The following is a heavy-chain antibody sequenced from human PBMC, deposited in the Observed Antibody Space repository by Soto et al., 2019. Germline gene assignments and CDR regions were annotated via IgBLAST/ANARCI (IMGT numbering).Heavy chain of an antibody. J-gene: IGHJ4*02. CDR3: AKVLTGDLDY. V-gene: IGHV3-30*18. D-gene: IGHD7-27*01. Sequence: QVQLVESGGGVVQPGRSLRLSCAASGFTFSSYGMNWVRQAPGKGLEWVAVISYDENNKYYADSVKGRFTISRDNSENTLYLQMNSLRAEDTAVYYCAKVLTGDLDYWGQGTLVTVSS. CDR2: ISYDENNK. CDR1: GFTFSSYG.